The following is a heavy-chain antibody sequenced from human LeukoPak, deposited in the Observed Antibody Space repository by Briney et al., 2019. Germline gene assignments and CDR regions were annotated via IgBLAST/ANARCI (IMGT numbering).Heavy chain of an antibody. D-gene: IGHD3-22*01. J-gene: IGHJ6*02. Sequence: ASVKVSCKASGYTFTSYDMKWVRQATGQGLEWMGWMEANSGNTGYAQKFQGRVTMTRNTSISTAYMELSSLRSEDTAVYYCARGDYYDSSGYYWGVGYYYGMDVWGQATTVTVSS. CDR1: GYTFTSYD. CDR2: MEANSGNT. V-gene: IGHV1-8*01. CDR3: ARGDYYDSSGYYWGVGYYYGMDV.